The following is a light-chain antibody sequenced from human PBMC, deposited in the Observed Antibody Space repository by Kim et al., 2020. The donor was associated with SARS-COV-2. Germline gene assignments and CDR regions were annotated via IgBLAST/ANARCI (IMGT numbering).Light chain of an antibody. Sequence: LSPGENATLSCRASQSVSTFLVWYRQKPGQTPRLVISDASNRATGIPPRVTGSGSGTDFTLTISSLEPADFAIYYCQQRTNWPPTFGQGTKVDIK. CDR1: QSVSTF. J-gene: IGKJ1*01. V-gene: IGKV3-11*01. CDR2: DAS. CDR3: QQRTNWPPT.